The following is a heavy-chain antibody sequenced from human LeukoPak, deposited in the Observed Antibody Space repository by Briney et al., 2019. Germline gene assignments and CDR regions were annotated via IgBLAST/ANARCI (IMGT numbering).Heavy chain of an antibody. Sequence: PSETLSLTCTVSGGSISPYYWNWIRQPPGKGLERIGYIYTSGSTKYNPSLKSRVTISVDTSKNQLSLKLSSVTAADTAVYYCAGPDIATRPRKYYYYYMDVWGKGTTVTVSS. CDR2: IYTSGST. CDR1: GGSISPYY. D-gene: IGHD2-15*01. CDR3: AGPDIATRPRKYYYYYMDV. V-gene: IGHV4-4*09. J-gene: IGHJ6*03.